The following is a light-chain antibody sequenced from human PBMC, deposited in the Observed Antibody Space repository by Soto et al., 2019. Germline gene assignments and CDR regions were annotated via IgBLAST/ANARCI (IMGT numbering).Light chain of an antibody. CDR1: QSVSSRY. CDR3: KQYGTFYIST. J-gene: IGKJ2*01. V-gene: IGKV3-20*01. CDR2: GAS. Sequence: EIVLTQSPGTLSLSPGERATLSCRASQSVSSRYLAWYQQKPGQAPRLLIYGASSRATGIPDRFSGSGSGKDFPLTIRSLEPEDIAVYYCKQYGTFYISTFGRGTKRKIK.